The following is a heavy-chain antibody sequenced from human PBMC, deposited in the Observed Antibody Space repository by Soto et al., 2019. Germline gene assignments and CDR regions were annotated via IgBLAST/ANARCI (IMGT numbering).Heavy chain of an antibody. CDR3: SRQMSARDNH. Sequence: EVQLVESGGGLVQPGGSLRLSCAASGFTVSGSAIHWVRQASGNGLEWIGLIRSKANNYATAYCASVKGSFTICRDDSNIAAYLQMNSLKPEEAAIYYCSRQMSARDNHWGQGTLVTVSS. J-gene: IGHJ5*02. CDR1: GFTVSGSA. D-gene: IGHD3-9*01. V-gene: IGHV3-73*01. CDR2: IRSKANNYAT.